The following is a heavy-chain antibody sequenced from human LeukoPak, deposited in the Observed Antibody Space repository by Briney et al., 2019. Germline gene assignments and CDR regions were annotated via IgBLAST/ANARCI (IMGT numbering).Heavy chain of an antibody. J-gene: IGHJ4*02. Sequence: GGSLRLSCAASGFTFSSYAMSWVRQAPGKGLEWVSAISGSGGSTYYADPVKGRFTISRDNSKNTLYLQMNSLRAEDTAVYCCAKLSGGAMITFGGVKDLYYFDYWGQGTLVTVSS. CDR3: AKLSGGAMITFGGVKDLYYFDY. CDR1: GFTFSSYA. V-gene: IGHV3-23*01. CDR2: ISGSGGST. D-gene: IGHD3-16*01.